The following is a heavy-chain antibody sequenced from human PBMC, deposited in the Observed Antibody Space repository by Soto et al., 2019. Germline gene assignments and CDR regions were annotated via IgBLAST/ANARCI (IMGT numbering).Heavy chain of an antibody. CDR1: GGTFSGYF. CDR3: ARDFRYFPY. Sequence: PSETLSLTCAVYGGTFSGYFWTWVRQPPGKGLEWIGEIEHNGNNNINPSLKSRVTVSVDTSKNQISLTLTSVTAADTAVYYCARDFRYFPYWGQGTLVTVSS. J-gene: IGHJ4*02. D-gene: IGHD3-10*01. CDR2: IEHNGNN. V-gene: IGHV4-34*01.